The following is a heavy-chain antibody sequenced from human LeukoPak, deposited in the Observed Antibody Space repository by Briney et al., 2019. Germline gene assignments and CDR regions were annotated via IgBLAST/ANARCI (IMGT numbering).Heavy chain of an antibody. CDR3: ARIVEEDY. Sequence: GASVKVSCKASGGTFSSYAISWVRQAPGQGLEWMGGIIPIFGTANYAQKFQGRVTITTDESTSTAYMELSRLRSDDTAVYYCARIVEEDYWGQGTLVTVSS. CDR2: IIPIFGTA. D-gene: IGHD2-15*01. CDR1: GGTFSSYA. J-gene: IGHJ4*02. V-gene: IGHV1-69*05.